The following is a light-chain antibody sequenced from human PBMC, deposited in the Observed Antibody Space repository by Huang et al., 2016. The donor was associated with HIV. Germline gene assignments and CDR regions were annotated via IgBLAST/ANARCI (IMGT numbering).Light chain of an antibody. CDR3: QQYYSSPQT. J-gene: IGKJ1*01. CDR1: QSVYSSSTSKDY. Sequence: DIIMTQYPDPLAVSLGERATLNCRSSQSVYSSSTSKDYMAWFQQKPGQPPRLLLFWASTREAGVPDRVSGSGSGTHFTLTIANLEAEDAAIYYCQQYYSSPQTFGQGTRVEVK. CDR2: WAS. V-gene: IGKV4-1*01.